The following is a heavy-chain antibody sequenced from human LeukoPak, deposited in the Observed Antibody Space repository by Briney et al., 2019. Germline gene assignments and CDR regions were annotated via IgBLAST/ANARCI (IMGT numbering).Heavy chain of an antibody. J-gene: IGHJ4*02. D-gene: IGHD4-23*01. CDR2: IYYTGTT. CDR1: GGSISSSNYF. V-gene: IGHV4-39*01. CDR3: ARLSNYGASSANFDS. Sequence: SETLSLTCTVSGGSISSSNYFWGWIRQPPGKGLEWTGIIYYTGTTYYYSPSLRSRVTISVDTSKNQFSLRVSSVTAADTAVYYCARLSNYGASSANFDSWGQGTLVTVSS.